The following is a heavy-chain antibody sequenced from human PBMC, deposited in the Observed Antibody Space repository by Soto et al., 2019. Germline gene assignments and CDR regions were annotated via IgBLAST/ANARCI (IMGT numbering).Heavy chain of an antibody. D-gene: IGHD3-22*01. Sequence: GGSLRLSCAASGFTFDDYAMHWVRQAPGKGLEWVSGTSWNSGSIGYADSVKGRFTISRDNAKNSLYLQMNSLRAEDTALYYCAKDQGTYYYDSSGYFDYWGQGTLVTVSS. CDR2: TSWNSGSI. CDR1: GFTFDDYA. V-gene: IGHV3-9*01. CDR3: AKDQGTYYYDSSGYFDY. J-gene: IGHJ4*02.